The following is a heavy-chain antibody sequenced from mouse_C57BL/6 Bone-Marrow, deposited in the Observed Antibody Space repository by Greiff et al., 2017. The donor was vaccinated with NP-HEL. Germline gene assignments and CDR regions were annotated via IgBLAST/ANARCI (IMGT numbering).Heavy chain of an antibody. J-gene: IGHJ4*01. D-gene: IGHD1-1*01. V-gene: IGHV1-66*01. CDR1: GYSFTSYY. CDR2: LNPGSGNT. CDR3: AREIITTVVASYYAMDY. Sequence: VQLVESGPELVKPGASVKISCKASGYSFTSYYIHWVKQRPGQGLEWIGWLNPGSGNTQYNEKFKGKATLTADTSSSTAYMQLSSLTSEDSAVYYCAREIITTVVASYYAMDYWGQGTSVTVSS.